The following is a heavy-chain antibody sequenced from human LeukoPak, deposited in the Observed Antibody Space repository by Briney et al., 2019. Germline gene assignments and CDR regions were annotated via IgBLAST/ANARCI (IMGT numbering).Heavy chain of an antibody. D-gene: IGHD4-23*01. CDR2: MNPNSGNT. V-gene: IGHV1-8*01. CDR1: GYTFTSYD. J-gene: IGHJ6*03. CDR3: ARGGGNSLSYYYYYYMDV. Sequence: ASVKVSCKASGYTFTSYDINWVRQATGQGLEWMGWMNPNSGNTGYAQKFQGRVTLTRNTSINTAYMELSSLRSEDTAVYYCARGGGNSLSYYYYYYMDVWGKGTTVTVSS.